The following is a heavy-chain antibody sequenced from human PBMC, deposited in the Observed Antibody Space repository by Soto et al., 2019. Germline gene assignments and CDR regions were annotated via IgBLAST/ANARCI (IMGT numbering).Heavy chain of an antibody. J-gene: IGHJ4*02. CDR2: LYPADSDT. CDR1: GYRFTNSW. Sequence: PGECLKISCKGSGYRFTNSWIGWVRQMPGKGLEWMGILYPADSDTRYSPSFQGQVTISADKSTNTAYLQWNSLKASDTTIYYCTTLAAHFSHSLDFWGQGTLVTVSS. V-gene: IGHV5-51*01. CDR3: TTLAAHFSHSLDF.